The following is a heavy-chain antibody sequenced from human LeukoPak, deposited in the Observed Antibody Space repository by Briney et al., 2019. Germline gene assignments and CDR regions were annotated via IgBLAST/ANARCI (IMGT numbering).Heavy chain of an antibody. D-gene: IGHD3-10*01. CDR2: MNPNSGNT. CDR1: GYTFTSYD. CDR3: ARDKASLLWFGNLLYFDY. V-gene: IGHV1-8*03. Sequence: ASVKVSCKASGYTFTSYDINWVRQATGQGLEWMGWMNPNSGNTGYAQKFQDRVTITRDTSASTAYMELSSLRSEDTAVYYCARDKASLLWFGNLLYFDYWGQGTLVTVSS. J-gene: IGHJ4*02.